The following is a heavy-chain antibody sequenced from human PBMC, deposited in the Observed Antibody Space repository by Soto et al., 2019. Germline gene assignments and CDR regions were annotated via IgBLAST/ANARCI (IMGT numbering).Heavy chain of an antibody. CDR3: AREFDP. J-gene: IGHJ5*02. Sequence: PSETLSLTCTVPGGSISSSNYYWGWIRQPPGKGLEWIGSIYYSGSPYYNPSLKSRVTISVDTSKNQFSLKLSSVTAADTAVYYCAREFDPWGQGTLVTVSS. CDR2: IYYSGSP. V-gene: IGHV4-39*07. CDR1: GGSISSSNYY.